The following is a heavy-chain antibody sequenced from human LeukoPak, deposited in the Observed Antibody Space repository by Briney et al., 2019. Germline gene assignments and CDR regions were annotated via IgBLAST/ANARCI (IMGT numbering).Heavy chain of an antibody. CDR3: VRDCSSASLSSGCYYAMDV. CDR1: GFTFNDYW. Sequence: GGSLRLSCAASGFTFNDYWMTWVRQAPGKGLEWVAHIKQDGGEKYYVDSLKGRFTISRDNAKNSLFLQMNSLRAEDTAVYYCVRDCSSASLSSGCYYAMDVWGKGTTVTASS. D-gene: IGHD2-2*01. V-gene: IGHV3-7*03. CDR2: IKQDGGEK. J-gene: IGHJ6*04.